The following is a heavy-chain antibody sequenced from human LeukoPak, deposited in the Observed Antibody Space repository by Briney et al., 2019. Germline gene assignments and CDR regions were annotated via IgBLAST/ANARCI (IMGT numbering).Heavy chain of an antibody. D-gene: IGHD3-22*01. Sequence: GGSLRLSCAASGFTFRSTVMTWVRQAPGKGLEWVSYISSSGSTIYYADSVKGRFTISRDNAKNSLYLQMNSLRAEDTAVYYCARDYYDSSGYYLAYYFDYWGQGTLVTVSS. CDR2: ISSSGSTI. V-gene: IGHV3-11*01. CDR3: ARDYYDSSGYYLAYYFDY. CDR1: GFTFRSTV. J-gene: IGHJ4*02.